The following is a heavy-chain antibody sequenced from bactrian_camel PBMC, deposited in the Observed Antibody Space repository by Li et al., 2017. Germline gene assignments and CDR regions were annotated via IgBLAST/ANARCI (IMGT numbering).Heavy chain of an antibody. CDR2: IDSDGNT. CDR3: AACDNTGGAFRY. CDR1: GNTYCSYC. V-gene: IGHV3S57*01. D-gene: IGHD5*01. J-gene: IGHJ6*01. Sequence: QLVESGGGSVQAGGSLRLSCATAGNTYCSYCMGWFRQTPGKEREGVAPIDSDGNTTYADSVKGRFTIAQDNAKNTLYLQMNNLKTDDTGVYTCAACDNTGGAFRYWGQGTQVTV.